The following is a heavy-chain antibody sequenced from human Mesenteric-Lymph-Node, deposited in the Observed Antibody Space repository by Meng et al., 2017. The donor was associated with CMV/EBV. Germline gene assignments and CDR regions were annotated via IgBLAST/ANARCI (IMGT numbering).Heavy chain of an antibody. CDR1: GFTFNNYA. CDR3: ATKLGGNYPFDF. J-gene: IGHJ4*02. CDR2: IAGSGDTT. V-gene: IGHV3-23*01. D-gene: IGHD3-22*01. Sequence: SCAASGFTFNNYAMTWVRQAPGEGLQWVSTIAGSGDTTYYADSVRGRFTISRDTSTNTLYLQMNSLRAEDTALYYCATKLGGNYPFDFWGQGTLVTVSS.